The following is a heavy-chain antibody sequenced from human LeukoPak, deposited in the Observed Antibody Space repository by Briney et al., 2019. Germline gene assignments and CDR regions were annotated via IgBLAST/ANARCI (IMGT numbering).Heavy chain of an antibody. D-gene: IGHD1-26*01. CDR2: LKSKTDGGTT. CDR3: AKNIVGALRGGAFDI. J-gene: IGHJ3*02. V-gene: IGHV3-15*01. CDR1: GFTFSNAW. Sequence: GGSLRLSCAASGFTFSNAWMSWVRQAPGKGLEWVGRLKSKTDGGTTDYAAPVKGRFSISRDDSKNTLYLQMNSLRAEDTAVYYCAKNIVGALRGGAFDIWGQGTMVTVSS.